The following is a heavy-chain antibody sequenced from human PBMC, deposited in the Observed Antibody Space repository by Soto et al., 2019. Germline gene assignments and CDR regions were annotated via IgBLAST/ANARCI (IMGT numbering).Heavy chain of an antibody. CDR3: ATDGYSYGYESTWLDP. V-gene: IGHV1-69*06. J-gene: IGHJ5*02. D-gene: IGHD5-18*01. CDR1: GGTFSSYA. CDR2: IIPIFGTA. Sequence: SVKVSCKASGGTFSSYAISWVRQAPGQGLEWMGGIIPIFGTANYAQKFQGRVTITADKSTSTAYMELSSLRSEDTAVYYCATDGYSYGYESTWLDPCGQGTLVTVSS.